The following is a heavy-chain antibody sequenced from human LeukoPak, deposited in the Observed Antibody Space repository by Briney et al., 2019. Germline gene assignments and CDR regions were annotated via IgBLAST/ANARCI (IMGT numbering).Heavy chain of an antibody. CDR2: IRYDGSNK. CDR3: ARDYDFWSGYYSPTRXYFGX. D-gene: IGHD3-3*01. Sequence: GGSLRLSCAASGFTFSGSGMHWVRQAPGKGLEWVTFIRYDGSNKYYTDSVKGRFTISRDNSKNTLYLQMDSLRAEDTAVYYCARDYDFWSGYYSPTRXYFGXXGQGTLVTVSS. J-gene: IGHJ4*02. CDR1: GFTFSGSG. V-gene: IGHV3-30*02.